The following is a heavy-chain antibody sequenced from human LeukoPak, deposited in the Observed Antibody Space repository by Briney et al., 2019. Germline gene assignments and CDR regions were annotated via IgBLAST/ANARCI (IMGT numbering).Heavy chain of an antibody. CDR1: GFTFSSFS. Sequence: GGSLGLSCAASGFTFSSFSMNWVRQAPGKGLEWVSYISGSSSTIYYADSVKGRFTISRDNAKDSLYLQMNSLRAEDTAVYYCSRLYCSSTKCYNLDYWGQGTLVTVSS. CDR3: SRLYCSSTKCYNLDY. D-gene: IGHD2-2*02. CDR2: ISGSSSTI. V-gene: IGHV3-48*04. J-gene: IGHJ4*02.